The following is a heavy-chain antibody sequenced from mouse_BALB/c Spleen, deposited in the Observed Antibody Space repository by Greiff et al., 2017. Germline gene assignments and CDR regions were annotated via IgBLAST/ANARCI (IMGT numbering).Heavy chain of an antibody. CDR2: IDPFNGGT. Sequence: VQLQQSGPELMKPGASVKISCKASGYSFTSYYMHWVKQSHGKSLEWIGYIDPFNGGTSYNQKFKGKATLTVDKSSSTAYMHLSSLTSEDSAVDYCARVRDGNYAGFAYWGQGTLVTVSA. CDR1: GYSFTSYY. J-gene: IGHJ3*01. D-gene: IGHD2-1*01. CDR3: ARVRDGNYAGFAY. V-gene: IGHV1S135*01.